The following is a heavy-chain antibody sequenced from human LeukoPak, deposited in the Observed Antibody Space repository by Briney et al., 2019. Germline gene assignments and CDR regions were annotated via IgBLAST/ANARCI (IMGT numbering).Heavy chain of an antibody. J-gene: IGHJ4*02. D-gene: IGHD2-2*01. Sequence: GASVKVSCKASGYTFTSYGISWVRQAPGQGLEWMGWISAYNSNTKYAQKKLQGRVTMTTDTSTSTAYMELSSLRSGDTAVYYCARSQVVPAAPDYYFDYWGQGTLVTVSS. CDR2: ISAYNSNT. V-gene: IGHV1-18*01. CDR3: ARSQVVPAAPDYYFDY. CDR1: GYTFTSYG.